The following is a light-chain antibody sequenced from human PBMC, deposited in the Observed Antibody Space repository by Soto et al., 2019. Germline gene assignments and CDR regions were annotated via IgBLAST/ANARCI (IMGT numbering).Light chain of an antibody. CDR3: QQYYSTPLT. CDR1: QSVLYSSNNKNY. V-gene: IGKV4-1*01. CDR2: WAS. J-gene: IGKJ4*01. Sequence: DIVMTQSPDSLAVSLGERATINCKSSQSVLYSSNNKNYLAWYQQKPGQPPKLLIYWASTRISGVPDRFSGSGSGTDFTLTISSLRAEDVATYYCQQYYSTPLTFGGGTKVDI.